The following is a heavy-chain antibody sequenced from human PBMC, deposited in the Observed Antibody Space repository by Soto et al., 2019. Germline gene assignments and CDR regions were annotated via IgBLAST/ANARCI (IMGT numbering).Heavy chain of an antibody. CDR2: IIPILGIA. Sequence: QVQLVQSGAEVKKPGSSVKVSCKASGGTFSSYTISWVRQAPGQGLEWMGRIIPILGIANYAQKFQGRLTITADKPTSKAYMELSSLRAEDTAVYYCARDSPDYCSSTSCQPLYGMDVWGQGTTVTVSS. D-gene: IGHD2-2*01. CDR3: ARDSPDYCSSTSCQPLYGMDV. V-gene: IGHV1-69*08. J-gene: IGHJ6*02. CDR1: GGTFSSYT.